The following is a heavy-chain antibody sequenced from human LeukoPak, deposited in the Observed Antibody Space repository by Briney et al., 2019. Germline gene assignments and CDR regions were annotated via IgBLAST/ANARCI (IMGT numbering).Heavy chain of an antibody. CDR1: GGSISSYY. D-gene: IGHD1-14*01. CDR3: AARTPYYFDY. Sequence: SETLSLTCTVSGGSISSYYWSWIRQPPGKGLEWIGHIYYSGSTNYNPSLKSRVTISVDTSKNQFSLKLSSVTAADTAVYYCAARTPYYFDYWGQGTLVTVSS. V-gene: IGHV4-59*01. CDR2: IYYSGST. J-gene: IGHJ4*02.